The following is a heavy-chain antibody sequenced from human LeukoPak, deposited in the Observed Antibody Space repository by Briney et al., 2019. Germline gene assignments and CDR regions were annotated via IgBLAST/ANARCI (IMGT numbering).Heavy chain of an antibody. V-gene: IGHV3-30*03. CDR3: TSGLSVLRSNNTPVDY. CDR1: GFTFSSYG. J-gene: IGHJ4*02. Sequence: PGGSLRLSCAASGFTFSSYGMHWVRQAPGKGLEWVAVISYDGSNKYYADSVKGRFTISRDSSKNTLYLQMNSLRAEDTAVYYCTSGLSVLRSNNTPVDYWGQGTLVTVSS. CDR2: ISYDGSNK. D-gene: IGHD4-17*01.